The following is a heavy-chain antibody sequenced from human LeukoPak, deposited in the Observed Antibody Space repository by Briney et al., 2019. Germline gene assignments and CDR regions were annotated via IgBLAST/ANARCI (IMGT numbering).Heavy chain of an antibody. CDR1: GFTFSSYW. Sequence: GGSLRLSCAASGFTFSSYWKNWVRQAPGKGPEWVANIKYDGSEKHHVDSVKGRFTISRDNAKNSLYLQMSSLRVDDTAFYYCARSNDFDIWGQGTMVIVSS. CDR2: IKYDGSEK. J-gene: IGHJ3*02. V-gene: IGHV3-7*04. CDR3: ARSNDFDI.